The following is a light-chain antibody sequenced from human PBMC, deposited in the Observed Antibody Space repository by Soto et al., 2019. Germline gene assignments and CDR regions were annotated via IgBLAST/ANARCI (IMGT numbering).Light chain of an antibody. CDR1: QNINSL. V-gene: IGKV3-15*01. CDR3: QHYNNWPIT. J-gene: IGKJ5*01. CDR2: GAS. Sequence: RVLTQSPATLSVSPGERATLSCRASQNINSLLAWYQQRPGQAPRLLIYGASTRATGTPDRFSGSGSGTEFTLTISSLQPEDFVVYYCQHYNNWPITFGQGTRLEIK.